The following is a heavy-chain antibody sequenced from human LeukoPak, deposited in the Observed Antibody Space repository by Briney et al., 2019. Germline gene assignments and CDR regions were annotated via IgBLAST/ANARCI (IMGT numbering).Heavy chain of an antibody. CDR2: IYPGDSDT. Sequence: GESLKISCKGSGYIFTSYWIGWVRQMPGKGLEWLGIIYPGDSDTRYSPSFQGQVTISADQSISAAYLQWSSLKASDTGTYYCASPVYDGGYYPFHYWGQGTLVTVSS. V-gene: IGHV5-51*01. D-gene: IGHD3-22*01. J-gene: IGHJ4*02. CDR1: GYIFTSYW. CDR3: ASPVYDGGYYPFHY.